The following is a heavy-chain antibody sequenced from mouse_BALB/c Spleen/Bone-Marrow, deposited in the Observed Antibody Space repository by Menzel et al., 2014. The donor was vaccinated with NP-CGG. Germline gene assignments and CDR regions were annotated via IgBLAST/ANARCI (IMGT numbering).Heavy chain of an antibody. CDR1: GFTFSDYF. V-gene: IGHV5-4*02. CDR3: XXXDYYAGSYRYFDV. CDR2: ISDGGSST. Sequence: VKPGGSLKLSCAASGFTFSDYFMYWVRQTPEKRLEWVATISDGGSSTYYPDSVKGRFAISRDNAXXXXXXQMSSLKSEDIAMXYCXXXDYYAGSYRYFDVWXXXXXVT. D-gene: IGHD1-1*01. J-gene: IGHJ1*01.